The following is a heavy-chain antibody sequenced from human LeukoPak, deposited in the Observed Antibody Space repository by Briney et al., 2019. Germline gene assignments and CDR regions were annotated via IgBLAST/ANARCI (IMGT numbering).Heavy chain of an antibody. V-gene: IGHV1-69*04. Sequence: SSVKVSCKASGGTFSSYAISWVRQAPGQGLEWMGRIIPILGIPNYAQKFQGRVTITADKSTNTAYMEVSSMRSEDTAVYYCATEAIVVVTARDYWYFDLWGRGTLVTVSS. J-gene: IGHJ2*01. CDR1: GGTFSSYA. CDR2: IIPILGIP. D-gene: IGHD2-21*02. CDR3: ATEAIVVVTARDYWYFDL.